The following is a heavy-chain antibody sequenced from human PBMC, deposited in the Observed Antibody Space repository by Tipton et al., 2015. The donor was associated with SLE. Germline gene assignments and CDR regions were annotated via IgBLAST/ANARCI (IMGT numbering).Heavy chain of an antibody. V-gene: IGHV3-30*02. CDR3: ASQHPRRFLNYFDY. J-gene: IGHJ4*02. CDR2: IWFDGSDK. D-gene: IGHD2-2*01. CDR1: GFTFSKYA. Sequence: SGFTFSKYAMHWVRQAPGKGLEWVAFIWFDGSDKYYADSVKGRFTISRDNSKNTLYLEMNSLRPEDTALYYCASQHPRRFLNYFDYWGQGTLVTVSS.